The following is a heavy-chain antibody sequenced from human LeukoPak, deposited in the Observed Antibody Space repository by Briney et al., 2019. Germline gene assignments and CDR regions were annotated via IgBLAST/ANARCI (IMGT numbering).Heavy chain of an antibody. CDR3: ARGNGWYFGRTRSEENWFDP. CDR1: LVSGRTYY. CDR2: INDSGST. J-gene: IGHJ5*02. V-gene: IGHV4-59*02. D-gene: IGHD6-19*01. Sequence: SETRSLTCTVSLVSGRTYYWSWIRQSPGKALEWIGNINDSGSTNYNPSYKSRVTISLDPSKKQFSLILRSVTAADTAFYYWARGNGWYFGRTRSEENWFDPWGQGTLVTVSS.